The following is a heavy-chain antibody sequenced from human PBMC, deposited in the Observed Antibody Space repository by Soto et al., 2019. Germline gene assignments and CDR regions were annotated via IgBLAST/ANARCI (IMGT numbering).Heavy chain of an antibody. CDR1: GFSFSRYG. Sequence: SLKISCAASGFSFSRYGIHWVRQAPCKGLEWVAVISYDESTTFYADSVKGRFTISRDNSKNTLFLQMNSLRPEDTAVYYCSKAMIGSYDSDAFDVWGQGTMVTVSS. V-gene: IGHV3-30*18. D-gene: IGHD3-22*01. J-gene: IGHJ3*01. CDR2: ISYDESTT. CDR3: SKAMIGSYDSDAFDV.